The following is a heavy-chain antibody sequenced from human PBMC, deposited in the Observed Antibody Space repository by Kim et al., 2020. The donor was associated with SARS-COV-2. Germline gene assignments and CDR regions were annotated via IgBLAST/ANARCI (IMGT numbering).Heavy chain of an antibody. CDR2: ISAYNGNT. CDR3: ARVTGRITMIVVVITGDNWFDP. V-gene: IGHV1-18*01. CDR1: GYTFTSYG. Sequence: ASVKVSCKASGYTFTSYGISWVRQAPGQGLEWMGWISAYNGNTNYAQKLQGRVTMTTDTSTSTAYMELRSLRSDDTAVYYCARVTGRITMIVVVITGDNWFDPLGQGTLVTVSS. D-gene: IGHD3-22*01. J-gene: IGHJ5*02.